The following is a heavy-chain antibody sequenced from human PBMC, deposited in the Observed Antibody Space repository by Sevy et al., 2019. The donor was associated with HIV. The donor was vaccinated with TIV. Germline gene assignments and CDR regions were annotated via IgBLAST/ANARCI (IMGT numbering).Heavy chain of an antibody. CDR1: GGSISRNSHY. V-gene: IGHV4-39*01. J-gene: IGHJ4*02. CDR2: IYYSGST. CDR3: ARREVAGSYFDY. Sequence: SETLSLTCTVSGGSISRNSHYWGWIRQPPGKGLEWIGSIYYSGSTYYNPSLKSRVTISVDTSKNQFSLKLSSVTAADTAVYYCARREVAGSYFDYWGQGTLVTVSS. D-gene: IGHD6-19*01.